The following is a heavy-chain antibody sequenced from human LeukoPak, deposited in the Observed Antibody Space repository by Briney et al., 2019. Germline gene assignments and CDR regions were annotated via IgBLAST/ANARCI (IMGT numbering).Heavy chain of an antibody. Sequence: GGSLRLSCAASGFTFSSSWMTWVRQAPGKGLEWVSAISGSGGSTYYADSVKGRFTIARNNSNNAPYLQMNSLRAEDTAVYYCAREWGTGYCSGGSCYDLGSSYFDYWGQGTLVTVSS. J-gene: IGHJ4*02. CDR1: GFTFSSSW. CDR2: ISGSGGST. V-gene: IGHV3-23*01. D-gene: IGHD2-15*01. CDR3: AREWGTGYCSGGSCYDLGSSYFDY.